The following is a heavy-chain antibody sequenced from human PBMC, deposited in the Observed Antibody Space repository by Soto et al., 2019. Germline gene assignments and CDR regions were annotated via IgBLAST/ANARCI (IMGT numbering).Heavy chain of an antibody. Sequence: QVQLQESGPGLVKPSQTLSLTCTVSGGSISSGGTGSYWTWIRQLPGKGLEWIGYIYYTGNTYYNPSFKSRPTISIDTSENQFSLKLTSVTAADTAVYFWASGHDAYKVRYWGQGTLVTVSS. V-gene: IGHV4-31*03. CDR2: IYYTGNT. D-gene: IGHD1-1*01. J-gene: IGHJ4*02. CDR3: ASGHDAYKVRY. CDR1: GGSISSGGTGSY.